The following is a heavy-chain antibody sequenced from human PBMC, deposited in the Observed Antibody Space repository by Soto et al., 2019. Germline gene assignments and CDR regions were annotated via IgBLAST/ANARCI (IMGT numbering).Heavy chain of an antibody. D-gene: IGHD3-16*01. V-gene: IGHV3-7*01. CDR1: GFTFSTYW. Sequence: EVQLVESGGGLVQPGGSLRLPCAASGFTFSTYWMTWVRQPPGKGLEWVASINQDGSERYYVDSVRGRFTISRDNAKNSLYLQMNSLRAEDTAVYYCVCGGNFFVYWGQGTLATVSS. J-gene: IGHJ4*02. CDR2: INQDGSER. CDR3: VCGGNFFVY.